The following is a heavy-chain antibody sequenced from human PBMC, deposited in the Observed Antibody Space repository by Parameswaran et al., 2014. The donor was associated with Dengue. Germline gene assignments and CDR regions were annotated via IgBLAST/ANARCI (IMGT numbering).Heavy chain of an antibody. V-gene: IGHV4-31*02. D-gene: IGHD3-10*01. CDR3: ARDSPIVRETIIRYFDL. CDR2: TYYSGNT. J-gene: IGHJ2*01. Sequence: RWIRQPPGKGLEWIGYTYYSGNTYYNPSLKSRVTISLDTSKNQFSLKLSSVTAADTAVYYCARDSPIVRETIIRYFDLWGRGTLVTVSS.